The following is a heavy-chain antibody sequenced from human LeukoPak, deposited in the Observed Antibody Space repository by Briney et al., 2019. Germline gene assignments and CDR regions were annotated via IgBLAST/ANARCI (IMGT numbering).Heavy chain of an antibody. CDR1: GGSFSGYY. V-gene: IGHV4-34*01. CDR3: ARVDGGVVPAAISSPHFDY. CDR2: INHSGST. D-gene: IGHD2-2*02. J-gene: IGHJ4*02. Sequence: PSETLSLTCAVYGGSFSGYYWSWIRQPPGKGLEWIGEINHSGSTNYNPSLKSRVTISVDTSKNQFSMKLSSVTAADTAVYYCARVDGGVVPAAISSPHFDYWGQGTLVTASS.